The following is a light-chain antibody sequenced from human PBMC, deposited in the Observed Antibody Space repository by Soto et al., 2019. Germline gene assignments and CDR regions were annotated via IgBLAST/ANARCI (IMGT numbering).Light chain of an antibody. CDR1: QSVGSN. CDR2: GAS. CDR3: QQYNNRPPWT. Sequence: EIVMTQSPATLSVSPEERATLSCRASQSVGSNLAWYQQKPGQAPRLLMYGASTRATGIPARFSGSVSGAEFTLTISSLQSEDFAVYYCQQYNNRPPWTFGQGTKVDIK. J-gene: IGKJ1*01. V-gene: IGKV3-15*01.